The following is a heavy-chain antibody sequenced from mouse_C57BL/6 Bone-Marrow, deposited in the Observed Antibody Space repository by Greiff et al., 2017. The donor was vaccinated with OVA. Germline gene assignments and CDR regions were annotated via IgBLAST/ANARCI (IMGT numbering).Heavy chain of an antibody. V-gene: IGHV3-6*01. D-gene: IGHD2-2*01. CDR3: AREGVYYGYDDWYFDV. Sequence: EVKVEESGPGLVKPSQSLSLTCSVTGYSITSGYYWNWIRQFPGNKLEWMGYISYDGSNNYNPSLKNRISITRDTSKNQFFLKLNSVTTEDTATYYCAREGVYYGYDDWYFDVWGTGTTVTVSS. CDR2: ISYDGSN. J-gene: IGHJ1*03. CDR1: GYSITSGYY.